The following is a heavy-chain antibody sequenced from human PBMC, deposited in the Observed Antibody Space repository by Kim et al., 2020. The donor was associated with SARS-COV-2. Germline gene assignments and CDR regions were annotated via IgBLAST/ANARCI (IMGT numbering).Heavy chain of an antibody. D-gene: IGHD2-2*01. CDR1: GGSISSSSYY. CDR3: ARHTRVVPAAKRSGRPFYYYYMDV. CDR2: IYYSGST. J-gene: IGHJ6*03. V-gene: IGHV4-39*01. Sequence: SETLSLTCTVSGGSISSSSYYWGWIRQPPGKGLEWIGSIYYSGSTYYNPSLKSRVTISVDTSKNQFSLKLSSVTAADTAVYYCARHTRVVPAAKRSGRPFYYYYMDVWGKGTTVTVSS.